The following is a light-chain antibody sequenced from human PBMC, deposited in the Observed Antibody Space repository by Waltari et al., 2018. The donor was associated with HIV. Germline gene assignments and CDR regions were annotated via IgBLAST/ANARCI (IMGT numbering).Light chain of an antibody. CDR2: EVS. CDR3: SSYAGSINVL. Sequence: QSALTPPPSASGSPGQSLTISSTGTSRDVGGYNYVSWYQQHPGKAPKLLIAEVSKRPSGVPDRFSGSKSGNTASLTVSGLQAEDEADYYCSSYAGSINVLFGGGTKLAVL. J-gene: IGLJ2*01. CDR1: SRDVGGYNY. V-gene: IGLV2-8*01.